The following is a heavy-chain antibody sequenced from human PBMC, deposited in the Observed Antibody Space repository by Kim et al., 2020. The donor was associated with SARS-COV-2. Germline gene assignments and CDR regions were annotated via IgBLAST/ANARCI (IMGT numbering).Heavy chain of an antibody. Sequence: SETLSLTCAVYGRSFSGYYWSWIRQPPGKGLEWIGEINHSGSTNYNPSLKSRVTISVDTSKNQFSLKLSSVTAADTAVYYCASTGLWDYWGQGTLVTVSS. V-gene: IGHV4-34*01. D-gene: IGHD3-16*01. J-gene: IGHJ4*02. CDR2: INHSGST. CDR3: ASTGLWDY. CDR1: GRSFSGYY.